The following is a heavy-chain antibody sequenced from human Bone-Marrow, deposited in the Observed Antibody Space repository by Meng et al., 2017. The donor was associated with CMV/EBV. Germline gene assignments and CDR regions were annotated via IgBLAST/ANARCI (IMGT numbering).Heavy chain of an antibody. J-gene: IGHJ4*02. CDR3: ARSKTRTRTALSDY. CDR2: MNPNSGNT. V-gene: IGHV1-8*02. D-gene: IGHD5-18*01. CDR1: GGTFSSYA. Sequence: ASVKVSCKASGGTFSSYAISWVRQAPGQGLEWMGWMNPNSGNTGYAQKFQGRVTMTRNTSISTAYMELSSLRSEDTAVYYCARSKTRTRTALSDYWGQGTLVTVSS.